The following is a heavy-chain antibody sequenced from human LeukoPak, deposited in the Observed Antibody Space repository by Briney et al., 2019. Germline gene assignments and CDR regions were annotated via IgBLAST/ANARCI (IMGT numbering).Heavy chain of an antibody. D-gene: IGHD3-10*01. V-gene: IGHV3-15*04. CDR2: IESKTDGGTT. CDR1: GFSFSDAW. CDR3: TTYGSGRKFDY. J-gene: IGHJ4*02. Sequence: GGSLRLSCAASGFSFSDAWMSWVRQIPGKGLEWVGRIESKTDGGTTDYAAPVKGRFTISRDDSTNPLYLQMNSLKSEDTAVYYCTTYGSGRKFDYWGQGILVTVSS.